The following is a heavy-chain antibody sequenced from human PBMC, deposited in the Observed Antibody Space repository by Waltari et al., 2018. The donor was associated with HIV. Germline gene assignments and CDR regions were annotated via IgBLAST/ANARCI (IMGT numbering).Heavy chain of an antibody. CDR3: ARARGAAAGTIDY. CDR2: ISSSSSYI. Sequence: EVQLVVSGGGLVRHGGPPSRSCAASGCTLRSYSMNWVRPAPGKGLEWVSSISSSSSYIYYADSGKGRFTSSGDNAKNSLYLQMNSLRAEDTAVYYCARARGAAAGTIDYWGQGTLVTVSS. CDR1: GCTLRSYS. D-gene: IGHD6-13*01. J-gene: IGHJ4*02. V-gene: IGHV3-21*01.